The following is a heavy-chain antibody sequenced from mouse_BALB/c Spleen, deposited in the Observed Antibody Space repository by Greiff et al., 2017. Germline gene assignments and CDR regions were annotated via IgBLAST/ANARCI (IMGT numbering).Heavy chain of an antibody. Sequence: QVQLQQSGAELVRPGTSVKVSCKASGYAFTNYLIEWVKQRPGQGLEWIGVINPGSGGTNYNEKFKGKATLTADKSSSTAYMQLSSLTSDDSAVYFCARGDYGYADYWGQGTTLTVSS. CDR3: ARGDYGYADY. CDR1: GYAFTNYL. CDR2: INPGSGGT. D-gene: IGHD2-2*01. J-gene: IGHJ2*01. V-gene: IGHV1-54*01.